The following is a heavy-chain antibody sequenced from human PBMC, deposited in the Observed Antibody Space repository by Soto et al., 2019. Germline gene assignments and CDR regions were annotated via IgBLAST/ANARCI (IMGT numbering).Heavy chain of an antibody. CDR3: AREKWLVRRNDPFDI. CDR2: INPNGGST. J-gene: IGHJ3*02. Sequence: QVQLVQSGPEVKKPGASVKVSCKASGYTFINYYMHWVRQAPEQGLEWMGIINPNGGSTTYAQKFQGRVTLTRDTSTNTVNMELSSLRSEDTAVYYCAREKWLVRRNDPFDIWGQGTMVTVSS. V-gene: IGHV1-46*01. CDR1: GYTFINYY. D-gene: IGHD6-19*01.